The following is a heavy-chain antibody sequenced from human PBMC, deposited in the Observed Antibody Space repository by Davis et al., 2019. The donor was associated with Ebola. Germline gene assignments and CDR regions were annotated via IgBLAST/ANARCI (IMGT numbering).Heavy chain of an antibody. CDR3: AAAQSVSDWGRGWFDP. V-gene: IGHV1-69*13. Sequence: SVKVSCKASGGTFSSYAISWVRQAPGQGLEWMGGIIPIFGTANYAQKFQGRVTITADESTSTAYMELSSLRSEDTAVYYCAAAQSVSDWGRGWFDPWGQGTLVTVSS. CDR2: IIPIFGTA. CDR1: GGTFSSYA. J-gene: IGHJ5*02. D-gene: IGHD3-16*01.